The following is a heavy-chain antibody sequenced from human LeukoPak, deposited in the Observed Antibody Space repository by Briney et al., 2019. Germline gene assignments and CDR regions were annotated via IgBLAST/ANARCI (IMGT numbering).Heavy chain of an antibody. CDR1: GGSFSGYY. CDR2: ISHSGST. V-gene: IGHV4-34*01. D-gene: IGHD3-16*01. Sequence: PSETLSLTCAVYGGSFSGYYWHWIRQPPGKGLEWIAEISHSGSTNYNPSLKSRVTISVDMSEKQFSLKLGSVTAADTAVYYCAITLRSSNRWDDYWGQGTQVTVSS. J-gene: IGHJ4*02. CDR3: AITLRSSNRWDDY.